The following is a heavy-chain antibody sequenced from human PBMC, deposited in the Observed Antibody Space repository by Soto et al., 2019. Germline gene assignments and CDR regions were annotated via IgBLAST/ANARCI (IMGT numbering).Heavy chain of an antibody. Sequence: QVQLVESGGGVVQPGRSLRLSCAASGFTFSSYAIHWVRQAPGKGLEWVAVISYDGSNKYYADSVKGRFTISRDNSKNTLYLQMNSLRAEDTAVYYCARDTYYDFWSGPYYGMDVWGQGTTVTVSS. J-gene: IGHJ6*02. CDR2: ISYDGSNK. CDR3: ARDTYYDFWSGPYYGMDV. CDR1: GFTFSSYA. D-gene: IGHD3-3*01. V-gene: IGHV3-30-3*01.